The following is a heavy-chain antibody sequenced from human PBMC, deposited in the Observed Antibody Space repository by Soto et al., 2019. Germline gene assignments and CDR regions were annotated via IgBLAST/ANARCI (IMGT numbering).Heavy chain of an antibody. J-gene: IGHJ6*02. V-gene: IGHV1-69*01. D-gene: IGHD6-13*01. CDR1: GGTFSSYA. CDR2: IIPIFGTA. CDR3: ARSIAAAGTTNYYYYGMDV. Sequence: QVQLVQSGAEVQKPGSSVKVSCKASGGTFSSYAISWVRQAPGQGLEWMGGIIPIFGTANYAQKFQGRVTITADESTSTAYMELSSLRSEDTDVYYCARSIAAAGTTNYYYYGMDVWGQGTTVTVSS.